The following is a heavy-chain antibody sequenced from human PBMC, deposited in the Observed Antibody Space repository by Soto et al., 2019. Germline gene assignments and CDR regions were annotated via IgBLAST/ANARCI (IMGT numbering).Heavy chain of an antibody. V-gene: IGHV3-30*18. D-gene: IGHD2-15*01. CDR3: AKDDRDCSGGSCPQSLRYYYGMDV. CDR1: GFTFSSFG. J-gene: IGHJ6*02. CDR2: ISYDGSNK. Sequence: QVQLVESGGGVVQPGRSLRLSCAASGFTFSSFGMHWVRQAPGKGLEWVAVISYDGSNKYYADSVKGRFTISRDKSKNALYLQMNSLRAEDTAVYYCAKDDRDCSGGSCPQSLRYYYGMDVWGQGTTVTVSS.